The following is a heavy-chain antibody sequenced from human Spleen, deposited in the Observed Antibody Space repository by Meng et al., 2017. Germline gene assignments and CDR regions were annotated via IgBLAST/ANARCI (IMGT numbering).Heavy chain of an antibody. CDR3: ARDRITMVRGEKRDYGMDV. Sequence: GESLKISCAASGFTFSNYWMSWVRQTPGRGLEWVANIKQDGSEKYYVDSVKGRFTISRDNAKNSLYLQMNSLRAEDTAVYYCARDRITMVRGEKRDYGMDVWGQGTTVTVSS. CDR1: GFTFSNYW. D-gene: IGHD3-10*01. CDR2: IKQDGSEK. V-gene: IGHV3-7*01. J-gene: IGHJ6*02.